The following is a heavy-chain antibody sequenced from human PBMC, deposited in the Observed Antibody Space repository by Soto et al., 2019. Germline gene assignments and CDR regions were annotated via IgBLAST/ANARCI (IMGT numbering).Heavy chain of an antibody. V-gene: IGHV4-59*01. Sequence: QVQLQESGPGLVKPSETLSLTCTVSGGSISSYYWSWIRQPPGKGLEWIGYIYYSGSTNYNPSLKSRVTISVDTSKNQFSLKLSSVTAADTAVYYCARASGVGATPNVYDPWGQGTLVTVSS. J-gene: IGHJ5*02. CDR2: IYYSGST. CDR1: GGSISSYY. D-gene: IGHD1-26*01. CDR3: ARASGVGATPNVYDP.